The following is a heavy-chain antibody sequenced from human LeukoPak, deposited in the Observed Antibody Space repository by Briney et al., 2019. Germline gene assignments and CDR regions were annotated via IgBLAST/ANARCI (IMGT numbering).Heavy chain of an antibody. CDR1: GYTFNDYD. J-gene: IGHJ4*02. CDR3: ARGQWVLLS. D-gene: IGHD1-26*01. V-gene: IGHV1-8*03. CDR2: LNPNSGRS. Sequence: ASVKVSCKASGYTFNDYDINWVRHAPGQGLEWMGWLNPNSGRSDYAQKFQGRVTFTRDASMSTAYMELSSLRSDDTAVYYCARGQWVLLSWGQGTLVTVSS.